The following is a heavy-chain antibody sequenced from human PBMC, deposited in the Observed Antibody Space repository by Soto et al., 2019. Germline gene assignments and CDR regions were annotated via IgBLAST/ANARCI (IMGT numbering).Heavy chain of an antibody. V-gene: IGHV4-39*07. CDR2: IYYSGST. CDR3: AGEQPLWFWDKHPIDY. Sequence: SETLSLTCTVSGGSISSSSYYWGWIRQPPGKGLEWIGSIYYSGSTYYNPSLKSRVTISVDTSKNHFSLKMSSVTAADTAVYYCAGEQPLWFWDKHPIDYWGQGPLVTVSS. D-gene: IGHD3-10*01. J-gene: IGHJ4*02. CDR1: GGSISSSSYY.